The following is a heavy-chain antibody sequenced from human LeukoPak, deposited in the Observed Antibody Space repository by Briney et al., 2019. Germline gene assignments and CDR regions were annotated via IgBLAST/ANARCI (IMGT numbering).Heavy chain of an antibody. CDR3: ARDYGGSSPFDY. V-gene: IGHV3-23*01. CDR1: GFTFSSYA. Sequence: GGSLRLSCAASGFTFSSYAMSWVRQAPGKGLEWVSAISGSGGSTYYADSVKGRFTISRDNSKNSLYLQMNSLRAEDAAVYYCARDYGGSSPFDYWGQGTLVTVSS. CDR2: ISGSGGST. J-gene: IGHJ4*02. D-gene: IGHD4-23*01.